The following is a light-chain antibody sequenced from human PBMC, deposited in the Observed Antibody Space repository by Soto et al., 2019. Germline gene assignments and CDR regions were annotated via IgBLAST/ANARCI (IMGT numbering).Light chain of an antibody. CDR3: QQRSNWRPFT. CDR1: QSVSSY. Sequence: EIVLTQSPATLSLSPGERATLSCRASQSVSSYLAWYQQKPGQAPRLLIYDASNRATGIPARFSSSGSGTDFTLTISSLEPEDFAVYYCQQRSNWRPFTFGPGTKVDIK. CDR2: DAS. J-gene: IGKJ3*01. V-gene: IGKV3-11*01.